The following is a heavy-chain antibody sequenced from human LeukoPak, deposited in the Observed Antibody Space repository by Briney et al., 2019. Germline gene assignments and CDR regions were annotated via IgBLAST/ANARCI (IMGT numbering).Heavy chain of an antibody. CDR3: ARSRYYYDSSDHSGY. CDR2: IWYDGSKK. D-gene: IGHD3-22*01. J-gene: IGHJ4*02. V-gene: IGHV3-33*01. Sequence: PGGSLRLSCAASGFTFSSYGMHWVRQAPGKGLEWVAVIWYDGSKKYYADSVKGRFTISRDNSKNTLYLQMSSLRAEDTAVYYCARSRYYYDSSDHSGYWGQGTLVTVSS. CDR1: GFTFSSYG.